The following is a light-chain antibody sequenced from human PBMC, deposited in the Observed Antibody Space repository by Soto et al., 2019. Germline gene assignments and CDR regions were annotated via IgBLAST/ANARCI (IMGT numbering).Light chain of an antibody. V-gene: IGKV3-20*01. CDR1: QSVSSGY. J-gene: IGKJ1*01. CDR3: QHYGSSRT. Sequence: EIVLTQSPGTLSLSPGERASLSCRASQSVSSGYLAWYQQKPGQAPRLVIYGTSSRATGIPDRFSGSGSGTDFTLTISRLEPEDFAVYYCQHYGSSRTFGQGTKVEVK. CDR2: GTS.